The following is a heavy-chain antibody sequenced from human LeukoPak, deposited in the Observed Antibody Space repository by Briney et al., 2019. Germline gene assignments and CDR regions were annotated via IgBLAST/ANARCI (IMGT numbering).Heavy chain of an antibody. D-gene: IGHD6-19*01. Sequence: GGSLRLSCAASGXTFSSYAMTWVRQAPGKGLEWASTISGSGGSTFYTDSVKGRFTISRDNSKNTLFLQMNSLRAEDTAVYYCAKRAVPGNAFFDNWGQGNLVTVSS. J-gene: IGHJ4*02. CDR1: GXTFSSYA. CDR3: AKRAVPGNAFFDN. V-gene: IGHV3-23*01. CDR2: ISGSGGST.